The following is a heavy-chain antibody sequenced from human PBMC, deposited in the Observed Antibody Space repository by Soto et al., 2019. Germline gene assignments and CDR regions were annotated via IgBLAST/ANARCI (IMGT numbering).Heavy chain of an antibody. Sequence: EVQLVESGGGLVQPGGSLRPSCPASGFTFSSSSMNWVRQAPGKGLEWVSYISSRSSPIYYADSVKGRFTISRDNAKNSLYLQMDSLRADDTAVYYCARDPEGGHAFDIWGQGTMVTVSS. D-gene: IGHD1-26*01. CDR1: GFTFSSSS. CDR3: ARDPEGGHAFDI. CDR2: ISSRSSPI. J-gene: IGHJ3*02. V-gene: IGHV3-48*01.